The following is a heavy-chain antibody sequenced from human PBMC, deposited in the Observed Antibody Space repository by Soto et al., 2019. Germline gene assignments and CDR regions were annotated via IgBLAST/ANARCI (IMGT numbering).Heavy chain of an antibody. CDR3: TREMGDDPHFDY. CDR1: GYTFNIYG. CDR2: ISGYNGNT. J-gene: IGHJ4*02. V-gene: IGHV1-18*01. Sequence: QVQLVQSGVEVKKPGASVKVSCKASGYTFNIYGISWVRQAPGQGLEWMGWISGYNGNTNSAQKFQGRVTMTTDTSTSTAYMDLRSLTSDDTAVYYCTREMGDDPHFDYWGQVTLVAVSS. D-gene: IGHD1-26*01.